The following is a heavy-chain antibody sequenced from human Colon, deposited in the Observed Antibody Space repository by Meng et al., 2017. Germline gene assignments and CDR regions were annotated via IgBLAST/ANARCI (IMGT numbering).Heavy chain of an antibody. J-gene: IGHJ4*02. CDR2: ISSDSRYI. D-gene: IGHD5-12*01. CDR1: GFTFSNYS. CDR3: ARDGGYDSNYIDS. Sequence: GESLKISCAASGFTFSNYSMNWVRQAPGKGLEWVSSISSDSRYIYYPDSVKGRFTISRDNAKNSLYLQMNSLRAEDTAVYCCARDGGYDSNYIDSWGQGALVTVSS. V-gene: IGHV3-21*01.